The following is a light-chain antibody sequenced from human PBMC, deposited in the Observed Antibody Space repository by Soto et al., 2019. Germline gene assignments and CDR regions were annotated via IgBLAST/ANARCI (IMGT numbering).Light chain of an antibody. CDR3: QSYDSSLSGWV. J-gene: IGLJ3*02. CDR1: SSNIGAGYD. V-gene: IGLV1-40*01. CDR2: GNS. Sequence: QSVLTQPPSVSGAPGQRVTISCTGSSSNIGAGYDVQWYQQLPGTAPKLLIYGNSNRPSWVPDRFSGSKSGTSASLAITGLQAEYEADYYCQSYDSSLSGWVFGGRTKVTVL.